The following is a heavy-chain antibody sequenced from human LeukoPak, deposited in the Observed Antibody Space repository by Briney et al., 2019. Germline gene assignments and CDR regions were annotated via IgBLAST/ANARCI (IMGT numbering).Heavy chain of an antibody. CDR3: ARENDYGDYEGRLFDY. D-gene: IGHD4-17*01. Sequence: NTGGSLRLSCAASGFTFSSYSMNWVRQAPGKGLEWVSSISSSSSYIYYADSAKGRFTISRDNAKNSLYLQMSSLRAEDTAVYYCARENDYGDYEGRLFDYWGQGTLVTVSS. V-gene: IGHV3-21*01. CDR2: ISSSSSYI. J-gene: IGHJ4*02. CDR1: GFTFSSYS.